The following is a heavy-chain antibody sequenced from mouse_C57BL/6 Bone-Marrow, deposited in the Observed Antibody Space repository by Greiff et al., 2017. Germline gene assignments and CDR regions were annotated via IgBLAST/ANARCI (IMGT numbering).Heavy chain of an antibody. Sequence: QVQLQQPGAELVKPGASVKMSCKASGYTFTSYWITWVKQRPGQGLEWIGDIYPGSGSTNYNEKFKSKATLTVDTSSSSASMQLSSLTSEDSAVYYCARPYYSNYWYFDVWGTGTTVTVSS. D-gene: IGHD2-5*01. CDR3: ARPYYSNYWYFDV. CDR1: GYTFTSYW. V-gene: IGHV1-55*01. J-gene: IGHJ1*03. CDR2: IYPGSGST.